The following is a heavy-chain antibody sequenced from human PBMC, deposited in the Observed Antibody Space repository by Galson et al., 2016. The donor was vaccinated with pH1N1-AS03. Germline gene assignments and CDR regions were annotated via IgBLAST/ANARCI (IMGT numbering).Heavy chain of an antibody. CDR3: VKDRDDDSWSGYHDFFDY. CDR1: GFTFSSYA. J-gene: IGHJ4*02. Sequence: SLRLSCTASGFTFSSYAMHWVRQPPGKGPEYVSAISSNGGSTWYADYVKGRFTISRDNSKNTLYIQMSSLREEDTAIYYCVKDRDDDSWSGYHDFFDYWGQGTLVTVSS. V-gene: IGHV3-64D*06. CDR2: ISSNGGST. D-gene: IGHD3-3*01.